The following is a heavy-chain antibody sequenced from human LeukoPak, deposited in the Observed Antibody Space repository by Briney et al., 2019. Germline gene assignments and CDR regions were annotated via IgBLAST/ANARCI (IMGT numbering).Heavy chain of an antibody. CDR3: AKEGSSSWYMPLHFHY. V-gene: IGHV3-20*04. Sequence: GGSLRLSCAASGFTFDDYGMSWVRQAPGKGLEWVSGINWNGGNTGYADSVKGRFTISRDNAKNSLYLQMNSLRAEDTAVYYCAKEGSSSWYMPLHFHYWGQGTLVTVSS. D-gene: IGHD6-13*01. J-gene: IGHJ4*02. CDR1: GFTFDDYG. CDR2: INWNGGNT.